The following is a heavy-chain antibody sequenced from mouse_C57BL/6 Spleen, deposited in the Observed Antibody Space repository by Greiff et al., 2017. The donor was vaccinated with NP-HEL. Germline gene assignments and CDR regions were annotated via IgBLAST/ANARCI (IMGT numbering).Heavy chain of an antibody. CDR1: GYTFTEYT. D-gene: IGHD1-1*01. J-gene: IGHJ2*01. V-gene: IGHV1-62-2*01. CDR3: ARHEEVYYYGSSPYFDY. Sequence: LQESGAELVKPGASVKLSCKASGYTFTEYTIHWVKQRSGQGLEWIGWFYPGSGSIKYNEKFKDKATLTADKSSSTVYMELSRLTSEDSAVYFCARHEEVYYYGSSPYFDYWGQGTTLTVSS. CDR2: FYPGSGSI.